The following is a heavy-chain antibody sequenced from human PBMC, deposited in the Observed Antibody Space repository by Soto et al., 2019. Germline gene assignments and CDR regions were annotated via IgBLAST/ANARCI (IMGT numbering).Heavy chain of an antibody. J-gene: IGHJ5*02. Sequence: SETLSLTCAVSGGSISRINWWSWVRQPPGKGLEWIGEIYHSGSTNYNPSLKSRVTISVDKSKNQFSLKLSSVTAADTAVYYCARGGNGYCSGGSCYSERWVDPWRQGTLVT. CDR1: GGSISRINW. D-gene: IGHD2-15*01. CDR3: ARGGNGYCSGGSCYSERWVDP. V-gene: IGHV4-4*02. CDR2: IYHSGST.